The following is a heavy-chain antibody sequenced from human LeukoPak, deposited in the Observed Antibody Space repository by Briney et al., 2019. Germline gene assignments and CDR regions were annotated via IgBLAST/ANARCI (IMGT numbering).Heavy chain of an antibody. J-gene: IGHJ6*03. CDR3: ARETSQKGAHYMDV. D-gene: IGHD3-16*01. CDR2: IHHSGST. V-gene: IGHV4-59*01. CDR1: GFTFSSYE. Sequence: GSLRLSCAASGFTFSSYEMNWIRQPPGKGLEWIGNIHHSGSTYYKPSLKSRVTISVDTSKNQFSLKLRSVTAADTAVYYCARETSQKGAHYMDVWGKGTTVTISS.